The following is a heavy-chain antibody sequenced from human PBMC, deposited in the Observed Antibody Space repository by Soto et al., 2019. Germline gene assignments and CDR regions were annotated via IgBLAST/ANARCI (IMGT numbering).Heavy chain of an antibody. J-gene: IGHJ6*03. CDR2: ISSSSSYI. V-gene: IGHV3-21*01. CDR1: GFTFSSYS. CDR3: ARFGSKAIYYYYYYMDV. Sequence: EVQLVESGGGLVKPGGSLRLSCAASGFTFSSYSMNWVRQAPGKGLEWVSSISSSSSYIYYADSVKGRFTISRDNAKNPLYLQMNSLRAEDTAVYYCARFGSKAIYYYYYYMDVWGKGTTVTVSS. D-gene: IGHD4-4*01.